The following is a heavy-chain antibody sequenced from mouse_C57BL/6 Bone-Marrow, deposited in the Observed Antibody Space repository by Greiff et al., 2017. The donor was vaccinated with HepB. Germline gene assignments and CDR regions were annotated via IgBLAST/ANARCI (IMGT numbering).Heavy chain of an antibody. V-gene: IGHV5-17*01. CDR3: ARPPHLLSKDFDV. CDR1: GFTFSDYG. CDR2: ISSGSSTI. J-gene: IGHJ1*03. Sequence: EVNVVESGGGLVKPGGSLKLSCAASGFTFSDYGMHWVRQAPEKGLEWVAYISSGSSTIYYADTVKGRFTISRDNAKNTLFLQMTSLRSEDTAMYYCARPPHLLSKDFDVWGTGTTVTVSS. D-gene: IGHD2-1*01.